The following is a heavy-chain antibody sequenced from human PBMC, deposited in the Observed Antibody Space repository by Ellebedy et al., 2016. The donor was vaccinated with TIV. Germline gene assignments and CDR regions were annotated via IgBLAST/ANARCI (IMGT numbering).Heavy chain of an antibody. Sequence: PGGSLRLSCAASGLTFSSHAMSWVRQAPGKGLEWVCSITESGGNTYYADSVKGRFTIPRDNSKDTLFLQMNSLRAEDTAIYFCARDPVGVGPAFDVWGQGTIVTVSS. V-gene: IGHV3-23*01. CDR3: ARDPVGVGPAFDV. CDR1: GLTFSSHA. D-gene: IGHD4-23*01. CDR2: ITESGGNT. J-gene: IGHJ3*01.